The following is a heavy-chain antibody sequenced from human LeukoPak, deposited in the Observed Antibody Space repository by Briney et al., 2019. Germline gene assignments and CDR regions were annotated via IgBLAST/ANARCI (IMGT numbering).Heavy chain of an antibody. V-gene: IGHV1-8*01. CDR3: ARSAGTYYYYYYYMDV. CDR2: MNPNSGNT. Sequence: ASVKVSCKASGYTFTCYDINWVRQATGQGLEWMGWMNPNSGNTGYAQKFQGRVTMTRNTSISTAYMELSSLRSEDTAVYYCARSAGTYYYYYYYMDVWGKGTTVTVSS. CDR1: GYTFTCYD. J-gene: IGHJ6*03. D-gene: IGHD6-13*01.